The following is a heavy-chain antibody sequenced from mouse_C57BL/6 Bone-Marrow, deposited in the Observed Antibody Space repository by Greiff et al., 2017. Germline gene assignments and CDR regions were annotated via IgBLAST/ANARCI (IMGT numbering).Heavy chain of an antibody. V-gene: IGHV14-4*01. J-gene: IGHJ4*01. CDR1: GFNIKDDY. CDR3: TTIYYYGSRESPRAMDY. D-gene: IGHD1-1*01. CDR2: IDPENGDT. Sequence: EVQLQQSGAELVRPGASVKLSCTASGFNIKDDYMHWVKQRPEQGLEWIGWIDPENGDTEYASKFQGKATITADTSSNTAYLQLSSLTSEDTAVYYCTTIYYYGSRESPRAMDYWGQGTSVTVSS.